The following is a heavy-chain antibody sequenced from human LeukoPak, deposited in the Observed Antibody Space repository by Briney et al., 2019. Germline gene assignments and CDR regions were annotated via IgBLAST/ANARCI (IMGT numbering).Heavy chain of an antibody. D-gene: IGHD2-2*01. V-gene: IGHV1-69*13. J-gene: IGHJ6*02. CDR2: IIPIFGTA. CDR1: GGTFSSYA. CDR3: ARDGYQLPNYYYYGMDV. Sequence: SVKVSCKASGGTFSSYAISWVRQAPGQGLEWMGGIIPIFGTANYAQKFQGRVTITADESTSTAYMELSSLRSADTAVYYCARDGYQLPNYYYYGMDVWGQGTTVTVSS.